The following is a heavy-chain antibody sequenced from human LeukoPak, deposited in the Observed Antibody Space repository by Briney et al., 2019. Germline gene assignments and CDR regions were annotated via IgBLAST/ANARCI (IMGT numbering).Heavy chain of an antibody. CDR2: IKQDGSEK. CDR1: GFAFSYYW. D-gene: IGHD2-15*01. V-gene: IGHV3-7*01. J-gene: IGHJ4*02. Sequence: GGSLRPSCAASGFAFSYYWMSWVRQAPGKGLEWVANIKQDGSEKDYVDSVKGRFTISRDNARNSLYLQMNSLRAEDTAVYYCAAERGWFFDYWGQGTLVTVSS. CDR3: AAERGWFFDY.